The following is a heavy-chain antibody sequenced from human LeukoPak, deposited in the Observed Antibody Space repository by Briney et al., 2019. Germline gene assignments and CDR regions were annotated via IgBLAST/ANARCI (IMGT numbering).Heavy chain of an antibody. CDR1: GGTFSSYA. J-gene: IGHJ4*02. D-gene: IGHD3-3*01. CDR2: IIPIFGTV. Sequence: SVKVSCKASGGTFSSYAISWVRQAPGQGLEWMGGIIPIFGTVNYAQKFQGRVTITADKSTSTAYMELSSLRSEDTAVYYCASLKAYYDFWSGYYSWGQGTLVTVSS. CDR3: ASLKAYYDFWSGYYS. V-gene: IGHV1-69*06.